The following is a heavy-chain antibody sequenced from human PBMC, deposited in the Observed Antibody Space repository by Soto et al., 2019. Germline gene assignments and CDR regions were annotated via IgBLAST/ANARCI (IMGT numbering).Heavy chain of an antibody. D-gene: IGHD1-1*01. Sequence: QVQLVQSGAEVKKPGASVKVSCKASGYTFTSYGISWVRQAPGQGLEWMGWISAYNGNTNYAQKLQGRVTKTTDTATSTGHMGLRSLSSDDTAVYSCARDGAYNRDEGPANWFGPWGQGTLVTVSA. CDR1: GYTFTSYG. CDR3: ARDGAYNRDEGPANWFGP. CDR2: ISAYNGNT. V-gene: IGHV1-18*01. J-gene: IGHJ5*02.